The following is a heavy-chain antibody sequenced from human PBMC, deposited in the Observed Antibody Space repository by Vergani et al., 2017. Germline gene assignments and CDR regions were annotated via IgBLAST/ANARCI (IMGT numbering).Heavy chain of an antibody. D-gene: IGHD1-1*01. J-gene: IGHJ6*03. CDR1: GGSFSGYY. CDR2: INHSGST. CDR3: ARGRVQREGRWYYYYYMDV. Sequence: QVQLQQWGAGLLKPSETLSLTCAVYGGSFSGYYWSWIRQPPGKGLEWIGEINHSGSTNYRPSLKSRVTISVDTSKNQFSLKLSSVTAADTAVYYCARGRVQREGRWYYYYYMDVWGKGSTVTVSS. V-gene: IGHV4-34*01.